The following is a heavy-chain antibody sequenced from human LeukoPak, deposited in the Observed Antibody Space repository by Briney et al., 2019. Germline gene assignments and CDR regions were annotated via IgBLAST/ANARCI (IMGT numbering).Heavy chain of an antibody. CDR2: ISAYNGNT. CDR3: ARDLGIAAAGARKNDAFDI. D-gene: IGHD6-13*01. J-gene: IGHJ3*02. Sequence: ASVKVSCKASGYTFTSYGISWVRQAPGQGLEWMGWISAYNGNTNYAQKLQGRVTMTTDTSTSTAYMELGSLRSDDTAVYYCARDLGIAAAGARKNDAFDIWGQGTMVTVSS. CDR1: GYTFTSYG. V-gene: IGHV1-18*01.